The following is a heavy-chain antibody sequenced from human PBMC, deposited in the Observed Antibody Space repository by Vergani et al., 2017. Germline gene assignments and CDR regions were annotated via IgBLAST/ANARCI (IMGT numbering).Heavy chain of an antibody. Sequence: EVQLVESGGGLVKPGGSLRLSCAASGFTFSSYSMNWVRQAPGKGLEWVSSISSSSSYIYYADSVKGRFTSSRDNAKNSLYLQMNSLRAEDTAVYYCARANHRQGYGYADYWGQGTLVTVSS. J-gene: IGHJ4*02. CDR1: GFTFSSYS. CDR2: ISSSSSYI. D-gene: IGHD5-18*01. V-gene: IGHV3-21*01. CDR3: ARANHRQGYGYADY.